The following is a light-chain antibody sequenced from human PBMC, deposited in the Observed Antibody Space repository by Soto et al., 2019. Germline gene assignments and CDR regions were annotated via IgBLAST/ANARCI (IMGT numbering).Light chain of an antibody. CDR1: QSVSSSY. J-gene: IGKJ1*01. CDR3: QQYGSSPQT. CDR2: GAS. Sequence: EIVLTQSPGTLSLSPGERATLSCRASQSVSSSYLAWYQQKPGQAPRLLIYGASSRATGIPDRFSGSGSGKDFTLTINRLEPEDLAVYYCQQYGSSPQTLGQGTKVEIK. V-gene: IGKV3-20*01.